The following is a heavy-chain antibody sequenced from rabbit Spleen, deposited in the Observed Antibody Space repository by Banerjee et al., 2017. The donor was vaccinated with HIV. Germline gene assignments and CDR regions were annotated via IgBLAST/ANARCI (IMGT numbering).Heavy chain of an antibody. CDR1: GFSFSSNYW. V-gene: IGHV1S40*01. CDR2: IYAGGSANT. Sequence: QSLEESGGDLVKPGASLRLTCTASGFSFSSNYWICWVRQAPGKGLEWIACIYAGGSANTYYASWAKGRFTISKTSSTTVTLQMTSLTGADTATYFCARDLVAVIGWNFNLWGPGTLVTVS. D-gene: IGHD1-1*01. CDR3: ARDLVAVIGWNFNL. J-gene: IGHJ4*01.